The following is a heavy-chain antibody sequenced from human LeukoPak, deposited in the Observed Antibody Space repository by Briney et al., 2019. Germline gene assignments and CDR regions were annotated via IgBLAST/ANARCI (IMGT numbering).Heavy chain of an antibody. CDR3: ARDPRSYGGTSGDAF. Sequence: GGSLRLSCVASGFTVSTNYMSWVRQAAGKGLEWVSVIYSGGSTDYADSVKGRFTISRDNSKNTLYLQMNSLRVEDTAVYYCARDPRSYGGTSGDAFWGYATLVT. J-gene: IGHJ4*01. CDR1: GFTVSTNY. CDR2: IYSGGST. D-gene: IGHD4-23*01. V-gene: IGHV3-53*01.